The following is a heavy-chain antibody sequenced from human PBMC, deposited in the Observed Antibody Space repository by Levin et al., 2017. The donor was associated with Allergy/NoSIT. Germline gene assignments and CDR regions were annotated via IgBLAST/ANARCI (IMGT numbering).Heavy chain of an antibody. CDR2: IYYSGST. CDR1: GGSISSSSYY. Sequence: SETLSLTCTVSGGSISSSSYYWGWIRQPPGKGLEWIGSIYYSGSTYYNPSLKSRVTISVDTSKNQFSLKLSSVTAADTAVYYCARQIAARPGGYFDYWGQGTLVTVSS. V-gene: IGHV4-39*01. CDR3: ARQIAARPGGYFDY. D-gene: IGHD6-6*01. J-gene: IGHJ4*02.